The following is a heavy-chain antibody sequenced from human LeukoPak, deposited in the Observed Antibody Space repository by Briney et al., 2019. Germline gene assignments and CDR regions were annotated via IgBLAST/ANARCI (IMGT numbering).Heavy chain of an antibody. CDR2: ISGSGGGT. CDR3: AKGSYYDSSGSFYFDY. CDR1: GFTFSSYA. V-gene: IGHV3-23*01. Sequence: GGSLRLSCAASGFTFSSYAMSWVRQAPGKGLEWVSAISGSGGGTYYADSVKGRFTISRDNSKNTLYVQVNSLGTEDTAAYYCAKGSYYDSSGSFYFDYWGQGTLVAVSS. D-gene: IGHD3-22*01. J-gene: IGHJ4*02.